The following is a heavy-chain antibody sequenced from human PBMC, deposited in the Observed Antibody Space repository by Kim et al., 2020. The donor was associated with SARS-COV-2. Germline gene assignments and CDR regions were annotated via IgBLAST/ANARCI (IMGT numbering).Heavy chain of an antibody. Sequence: GGSLRLSCAASGFTFSDYYMSWIRQAPWKGLEWVSYISSSSSYTNYADSVKGRFTISRDNAKNSLYLQMNSLRAEDTAVYYCARENDYDSSGYGAFDIWGQGTMVTVSS. D-gene: IGHD3-22*01. CDR2: ISSSSSYT. CDR3: ARENDYDSSGYGAFDI. V-gene: IGHV3-11*05. CDR1: GFTFSDYY. J-gene: IGHJ3*02.